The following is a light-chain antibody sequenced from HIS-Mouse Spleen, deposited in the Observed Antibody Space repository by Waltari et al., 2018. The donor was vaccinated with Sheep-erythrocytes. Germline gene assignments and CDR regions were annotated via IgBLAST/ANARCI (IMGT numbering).Light chain of an antibody. CDR3: NSRDSSGNHRVV. J-gene: IGLJ2*01. CDR1: SLRSYY. V-gene: IGLV3-19*01. CDR2: GKN. Sequence: SSELTQDPAVSVALGQTVRITCQGDSLRSYYASRYQQKPGQAPVLVIYGKNNRPSGNPGRVSGSSSGNTASLTITGAQAEDEADYYCNSRDSSGNHRVVFGGGTKLTVL.